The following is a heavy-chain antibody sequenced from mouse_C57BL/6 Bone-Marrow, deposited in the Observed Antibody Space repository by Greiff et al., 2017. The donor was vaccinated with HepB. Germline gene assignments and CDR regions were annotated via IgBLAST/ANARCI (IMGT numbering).Heavy chain of an antibody. CDR3: TRRRAAMDY. J-gene: IGHJ4*01. Sequence: EVNVVESGEGLVKPGGSLKLSCAASGFTFSSYAMSWVRQTPEKRLEWVAYISSGGDYIYYADTVKGRVTISRDNARNTLYLQMSSLKSEDTAMYYCTRRRAAMDYWGQGTSVTVSS. CDR1: GFTFSSYA. V-gene: IGHV5-9-1*02. CDR2: ISSGGDYI. D-gene: IGHD3-1*01.